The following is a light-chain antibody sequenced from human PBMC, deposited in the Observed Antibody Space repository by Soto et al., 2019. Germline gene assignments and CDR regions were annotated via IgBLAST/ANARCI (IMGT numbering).Light chain of an antibody. J-gene: IGKJ2*01. CDR2: GYS. CDR3: HQDATSPYT. V-gene: IGKV3-20*01. Sequence: EIGLTQAQGTLSLSPGERATLSCRASQSVSSTYLSWVQQKPGQAPRIIVCGYSTRATGVPDRFSGSRSGRDVTLTVSSREPEDFAVAYCHQDATSPYTFGQGTKLEI. CDR1: QSVSSTY.